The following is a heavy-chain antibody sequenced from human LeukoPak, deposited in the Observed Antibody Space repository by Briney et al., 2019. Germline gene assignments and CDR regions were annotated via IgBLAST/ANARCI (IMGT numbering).Heavy chain of an antibody. V-gene: IGHV1-24*01. Sequence: GASVKVSCKVSGYTLTELSMHWVRQAPGKGLEWMGGFGPEDGETIYAQKFQGRVTMTEDTSTDTAYMELSSLRSEDTAVYYCATGDSSGWYYFDYWGQGTLVTVSS. CDR1: GYTLTELS. D-gene: IGHD6-19*01. J-gene: IGHJ4*02. CDR3: ATGDSSGWYYFDY. CDR2: FGPEDGET.